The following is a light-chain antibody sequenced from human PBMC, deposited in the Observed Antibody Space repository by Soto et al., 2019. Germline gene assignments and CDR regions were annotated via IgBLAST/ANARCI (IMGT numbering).Light chain of an antibody. CDR1: QSFRSN. Sequence: EIVRTQSPATLSVSTGERVTLSCRASQSFRSNLAWYQQKFGQAPRLLIYDASTRATGMPARFSGSVSGTEFTLTISSLQSDDFAVYYCHQYKNWPPWTFGQGTKVAIK. CDR3: HQYKNWPPWT. J-gene: IGKJ1*01. V-gene: IGKV3-15*01. CDR2: DAS.